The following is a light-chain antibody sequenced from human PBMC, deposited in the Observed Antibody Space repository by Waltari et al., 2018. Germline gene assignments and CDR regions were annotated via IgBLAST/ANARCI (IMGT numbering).Light chain of an antibody. CDR3: QQYDISPLT. Sequence: EIVLTQSPGTLSLSPGERATLSCRASQTVRTTYLAWYQQQPGQAPPLLIYGASSRATGIPDRFSGRGSGTDFSLTISSLEPEDFAVYYCQQYDISPLTFGGGTKVEIK. CDR2: GAS. V-gene: IGKV3-20*01. CDR1: QTVRTTY. J-gene: IGKJ4*01.